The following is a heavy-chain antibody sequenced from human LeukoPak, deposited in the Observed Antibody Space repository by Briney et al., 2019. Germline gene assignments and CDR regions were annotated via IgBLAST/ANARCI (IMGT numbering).Heavy chain of an antibody. CDR2: ISNSGDNT. CDR3: AKDNHGGATYYMHV. V-gene: IGHV3-23*01. Sequence: PGGSLRLSCAASGFTFSSYGMSWVRQAPGKGLEWVSSISNSGDNTYYPDSVNGRFTISRGNSKNTLYLQMNSLRAEDTAIYYCAKDNHGGATYYMHVWGKGTTVTISS. CDR1: GFTFSSYG. D-gene: IGHD5-24*01. J-gene: IGHJ6*03.